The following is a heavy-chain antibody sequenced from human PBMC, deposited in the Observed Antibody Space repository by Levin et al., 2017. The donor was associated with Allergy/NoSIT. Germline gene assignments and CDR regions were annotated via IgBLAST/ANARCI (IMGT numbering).Heavy chain of an antibody. J-gene: IGHJ6*02. CDR1: GGSISSGDYY. V-gene: IGHV4-30-4*01. D-gene: IGHD3-3*01. Sequence: SETLSLTCTVSGGSISSGDYYWSWIRQPPGKGLEWIGYIYYSGSTYYNPSLKSRVTISVDTSKNQFSLKLSSVTAADTAVYYCAREVLRGDIRFLEWLSHSYGMDVWGQGTTVTVSS. CDR3: AREVLRGDIRFLEWLSHSYGMDV. CDR2: IYYSGST.